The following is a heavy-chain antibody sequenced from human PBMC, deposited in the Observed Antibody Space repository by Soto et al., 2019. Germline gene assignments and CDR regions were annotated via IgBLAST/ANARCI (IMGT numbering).Heavy chain of an antibody. V-gene: IGHV4-34*01. CDR2: INHSGST. J-gene: IGHJ4*02. CDR3: ARVTRLYCSSTSCSPPYYFDY. Sequence: SETLSLTCTVSGGSISSYYWSWIRQPPGKGLEWIGEINHSGSTNYNPSLKSRVTISVDTSKNHFSLNLSSVTAADTAVYYCARVTRLYCSSTSCSPPYYFDYWGQGTLVTVSS. CDR1: GGSISSYY. D-gene: IGHD2-2*01.